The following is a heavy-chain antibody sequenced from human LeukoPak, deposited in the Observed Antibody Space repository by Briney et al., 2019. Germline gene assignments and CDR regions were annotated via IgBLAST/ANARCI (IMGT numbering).Heavy chain of an antibody. J-gene: IGHJ4*02. Sequence: GGSLRLSCAASGFTFSSYAMSWVRQAPGKGLEWVSAISGSGGSTYYADSVKGWFTISRDNSKNTLYLQMNSLRAEDTAVYYCAKASIAARFLGGPDYWGQGTLVTVSS. CDR1: GFTFSSYA. D-gene: IGHD6-6*01. CDR2: ISGSGGST. V-gene: IGHV3-23*01. CDR3: AKASIAARFLGGPDY.